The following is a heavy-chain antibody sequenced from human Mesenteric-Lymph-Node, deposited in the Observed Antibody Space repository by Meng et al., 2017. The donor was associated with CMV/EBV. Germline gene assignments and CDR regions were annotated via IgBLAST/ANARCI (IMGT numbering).Heavy chain of an antibody. CDR1: GFTFSSYA. CDR2: ISGSGGST. CDR3: AKGRGSYYPEYFQH. D-gene: IGHD1-26*01. V-gene: IGHV3-23*01. J-gene: IGHJ1*01. Sequence: ETLSLTCAASGFTFSSYAMSWVRQAPGKGLEWVSAISGSGGSTYYADSVKGRFTISRDNSKNTLYLQMNSLRAEDTAVYYCAKGRGSYYPEYFQHWGQGTLVTVSS.